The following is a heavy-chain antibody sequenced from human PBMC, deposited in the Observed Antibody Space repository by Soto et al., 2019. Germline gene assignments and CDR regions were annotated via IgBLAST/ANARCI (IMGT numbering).Heavy chain of an antibody. CDR2: INAGNGNT. Sequence: GASVKVSCKASGYTFTSSAMHWVRQAPGQRLEWMGWINAGNGNTKYSQKFQGRVTITRDTSASTAYMELSSLRSEDTAVYYCARDRARGRYYSLGYWGQGTLVTVSS. J-gene: IGHJ4*02. V-gene: IGHV1-3*01. D-gene: IGHD1-26*01. CDR3: ARDRARGRYYSLGY. CDR1: GYTFTSSA.